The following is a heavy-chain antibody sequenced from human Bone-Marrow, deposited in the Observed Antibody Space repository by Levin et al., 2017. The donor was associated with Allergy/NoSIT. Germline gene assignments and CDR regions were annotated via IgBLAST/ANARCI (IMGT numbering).Heavy chain of an antibody. Sequence: PGGSLRLSCAASGFTFSSYAMHWVRQAPGKGLEYVSAISSNGGSTYYANSVKGRFTISRDNSKNTLYLQMGSLRAEDMAVYYCARDLGRVAFDYWGQGTLVTVSS. CDR3: ARDLGRVAFDY. CDR1: GFTFSSYA. CDR2: ISSNGGST. V-gene: IGHV3-64*01. J-gene: IGHJ4*02.